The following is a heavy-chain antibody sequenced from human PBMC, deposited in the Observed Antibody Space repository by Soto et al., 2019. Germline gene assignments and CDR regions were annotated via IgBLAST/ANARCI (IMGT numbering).Heavy chain of an antibody. CDR2: INSDGSST. Sequence: EVQLVESGGGLVQPGGSMRLSCAASGFTFSSYWMHWVRQAPGKGLVWVSRINSDGSSTSYADSVKGRFTISRDNAKNTLDLQMNSLRAEDTDVYYCVRTSMVVAAATREDYWGQGTLVTVSS. D-gene: IGHD2-15*01. J-gene: IGHJ4*02. CDR1: GFTFSSYW. V-gene: IGHV3-74*01. CDR3: VRTSMVVAAATREDY.